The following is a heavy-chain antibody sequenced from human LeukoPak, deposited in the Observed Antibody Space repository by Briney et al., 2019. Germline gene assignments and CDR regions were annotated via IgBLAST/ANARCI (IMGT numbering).Heavy chain of an antibody. V-gene: IGHV3-48*01. CDR3: ARAFFGVDQLPDYYMDV. CDR2: ISSSSRTI. D-gene: IGHD2-2*01. Sequence: QPGGSLRLSCAASGFTFSSYTINWVRQAPGKGLEWVSSISSSSRTIYYADSVKGRFTISRDNAKNSLYLQMNSLRAEDTAVYYCARAFFGVDQLPDYYMDVWGKGTTVTVSS. J-gene: IGHJ6*03. CDR1: GFTFSSYT.